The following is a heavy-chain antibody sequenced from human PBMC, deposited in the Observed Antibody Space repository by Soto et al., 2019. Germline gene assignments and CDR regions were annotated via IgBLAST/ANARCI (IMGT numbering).Heavy chain of an antibody. CDR3: ARAQRIAAAGTRAFDY. J-gene: IGHJ4*02. V-gene: IGHV1-69*01. Sequence: QVQLVQSGAEVKKPGSSVKVSCKASGGTFSSYAISWVRQAPGQGLEWMGGIIPIFGTANYAQKFQGRVTITAYESTITAYMELSSLRSEDTAVYYCARAQRIAAAGTRAFDYWGQGTLVTVSS. CDR2: IIPIFGTA. D-gene: IGHD6-13*01. CDR1: GGTFSSYA.